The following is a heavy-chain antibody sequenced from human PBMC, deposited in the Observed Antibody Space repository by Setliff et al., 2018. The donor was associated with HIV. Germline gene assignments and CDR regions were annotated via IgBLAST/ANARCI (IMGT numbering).Heavy chain of an antibody. Sequence: LSLTCSVSGDSISSAGYYWNWIRQRPETGLEWIGYIYYSGRTFYNPSLKSQITISADTSKNQFSLKLNSVTAADTAVYYCARGGYGYTSDYFDYWGQGILVTVSS. CDR2: IYYSGRT. V-gene: IGHV4-31*01. J-gene: IGHJ4*02. CDR1: GDSISSAGYY. CDR3: ARGGYGYTSDYFDY. D-gene: IGHD5-18*01.